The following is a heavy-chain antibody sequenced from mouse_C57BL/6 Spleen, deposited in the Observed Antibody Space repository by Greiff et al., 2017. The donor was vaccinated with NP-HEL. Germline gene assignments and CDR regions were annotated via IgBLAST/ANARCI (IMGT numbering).Heavy chain of an antibody. J-gene: IGHJ3*01. CDR3: ARPLTGTGAWFAY. CDR2: ISNLAYSI. V-gene: IGHV5-15*01. Sequence: EVKLQESGGGLVQPGGSLKLSCAASGFTFSDYGMAWVRQAPRKGPEWVAFISNLAYSIYYADTVTGRFTISSENAKNTLYLEMSSLRSEDTSMYYCARPLTGTGAWFAYWGQGTLVTVSA. CDR1: GFTFSDYG. D-gene: IGHD4-1*01.